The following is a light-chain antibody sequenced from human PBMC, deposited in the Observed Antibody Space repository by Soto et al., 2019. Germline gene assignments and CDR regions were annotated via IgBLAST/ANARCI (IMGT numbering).Light chain of an antibody. CDR2: GNN. CDR3: QSFDTRLNSVV. Sequence: QSAVTQPSSVSGAPGQRVTISCTGSSSNIGAGYDVHWYQQFPGRAPKLLIYGNNNRPSGVPDRISGSKSGTSASLDITGLQAEDEADYYCQSFDTRLNSVVFGGGTKLTVL. V-gene: IGLV1-40*01. CDR1: SSNIGAGYD. J-gene: IGLJ2*01.